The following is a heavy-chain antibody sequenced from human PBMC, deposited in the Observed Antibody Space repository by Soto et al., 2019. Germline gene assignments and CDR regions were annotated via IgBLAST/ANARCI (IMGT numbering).Heavy chain of an antibody. CDR2: IYYSGST. D-gene: IGHD3-10*01. CDR3: ARHNYGSGSTYFDY. Sequence: SETLSLTCTVSGGSITSGVHYWSWIRQLPGKGLEWIGYIYYSGSTNYNPSLKSRVTISVDTSKNQFSLKLNSMTAADTAVYYCARHNYGSGSTYFDYWGQGTLVTVSS. V-gene: IGHV4-61*08. J-gene: IGHJ4*02. CDR1: GGSITSGVHY.